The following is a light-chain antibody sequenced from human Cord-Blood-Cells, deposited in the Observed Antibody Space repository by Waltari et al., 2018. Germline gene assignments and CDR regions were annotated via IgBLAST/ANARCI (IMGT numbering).Light chain of an antibody. CDR3: QQRSNWPLFT. V-gene: IGKV3-11*01. Sequence: ELVLTQSPATLSLSPGERATLSCRASPCVCNYLAWYQQKPGQAPRLLIYDASNRATGIPARFSGSGSGTDFTLTISSLEPEDFAVYYCQQRSNWPLFTFGPGTKVDIK. CDR2: DAS. J-gene: IGKJ3*01. CDR1: PCVCNY.